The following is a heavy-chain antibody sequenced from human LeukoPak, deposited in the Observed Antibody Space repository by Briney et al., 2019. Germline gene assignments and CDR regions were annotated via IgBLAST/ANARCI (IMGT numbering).Heavy chain of an antibody. CDR3: ARGKGRDGYNYIDY. V-gene: IGHV4-39*01. J-gene: IGHJ4*02. D-gene: IGHD5-24*01. CDR1: GFTFSSYA. CDR2: IYYSGST. Sequence: GSLRLSCAASGFTFSSYAMSWVRQAPGKGLEWIGSIYYSGSTYYNPSLKSRVTISVDTSKNQFSLKLSSVTAADTAVYYCARGKGRDGYNYIDYWGQGTLVTVSS.